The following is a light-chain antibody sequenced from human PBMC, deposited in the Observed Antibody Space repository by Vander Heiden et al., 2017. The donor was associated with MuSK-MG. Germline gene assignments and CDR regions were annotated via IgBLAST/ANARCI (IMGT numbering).Light chain of an antibody. CDR1: QSVSSSY. J-gene: IGKJ1*01. CDR3: QQYGSSPET. Sequence: ELVLTQSPGTLSLSPGERATLSCRASQSVSSSYLAWYQQKPGQAPRLLIYGASSRATGIPDRFSGSGSGTDFTLTISRLEPEDFAVYYCQQYGSSPETFGQGTKVEIK. CDR2: GAS. V-gene: IGKV3-20*01.